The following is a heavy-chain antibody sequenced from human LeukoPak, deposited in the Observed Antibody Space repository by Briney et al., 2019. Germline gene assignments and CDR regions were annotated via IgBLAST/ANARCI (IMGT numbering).Heavy chain of an antibody. J-gene: IGHJ3*02. Sequence: PSGTLSLTCAVSGASISSSHWWSWVRQSPGTGLEWIGNTYHSDYTNYNPSLKRRVTISLDTSRNQFSLKLNSVTAADTAVYYCVKSNGYGLVDIWGQGTMVTVSS. V-gene: IGHV4-4*02. CDR3: VKSNGYGLVDI. D-gene: IGHD3-10*01. CDR2: TYHSDYT. CDR1: GASISSSHW.